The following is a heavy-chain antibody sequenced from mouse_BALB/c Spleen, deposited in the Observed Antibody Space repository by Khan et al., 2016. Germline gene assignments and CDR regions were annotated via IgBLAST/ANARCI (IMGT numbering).Heavy chain of an antibody. V-gene: IGHV1-87*01. J-gene: IGHJ2*01. CDR3: TSYFDSSYDYCGC. CDR1: GYTFTSYW. CDR2: IYPGDGDT. Sequence: QVQLQESGAELARPGASLKLSCKASGYTFTSYWMQWVQQRPGQGLEWIGAIYPGDGDTWYTQKFKGKATLTADKSSSTATMQLSSLASEEAAVYYSTSYFDSSYDYCGCWGEATTLTGTS. D-gene: IGHD1-1*01.